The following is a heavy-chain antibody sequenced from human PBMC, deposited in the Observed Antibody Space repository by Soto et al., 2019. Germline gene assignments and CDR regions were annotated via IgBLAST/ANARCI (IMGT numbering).Heavy chain of an antibody. CDR2: ISGSGGST. J-gene: IGHJ4*02. CDR3: AKETSSCSWYNGLYYFDY. V-gene: IGHV3-23*01. CDR1: GFTFSTYA. D-gene: IGHD6-13*01. Sequence: GGSLRLSCAASGFTFSTYAMSWVRQAPGKGLEWVSGISGSGGSTYYADSVKGRFTISRDNSKDTVFLQMNSLRAEDTAVYYCAKETSSCSWYNGLYYFDYWGQGTLVTVS.